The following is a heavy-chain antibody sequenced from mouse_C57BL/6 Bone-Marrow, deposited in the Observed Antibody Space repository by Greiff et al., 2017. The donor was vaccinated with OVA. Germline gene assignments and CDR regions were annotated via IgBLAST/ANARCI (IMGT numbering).Heavy chain of an antibody. Sequence: LQQSGAELVRPGASVKLSCTASGFNIKDDYMHWVKQRPEQGLEWIGWIDPENGDTEYASKFQGKATITADTSSNTAYLQLSSLTSEDTAVYYCTTSVAGAMDYWGQGTSVTVSS. CDR2: IDPENGDT. D-gene: IGHD1-1*01. CDR3: TTSVAGAMDY. CDR1: GFNIKDDY. V-gene: IGHV14-4*01. J-gene: IGHJ4*01.